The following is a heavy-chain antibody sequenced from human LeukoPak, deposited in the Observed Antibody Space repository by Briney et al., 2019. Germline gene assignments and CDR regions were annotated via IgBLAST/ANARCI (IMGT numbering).Heavy chain of an antibody. J-gene: IGHJ4*02. D-gene: IGHD7-27*01. Sequence: PGGSLRLSCAASGFTFSSYWMHWVRQAPGKGLVWVSRINSDGSSTSYADSVKGRYTISRDNAKNTLYLQMNTLRAEDSAVYYCVSIPGDWGQGILVTVSS. CDR3: VSIPGD. V-gene: IGHV3-74*01. CDR1: GFTFSSYW. CDR2: INSDGSST.